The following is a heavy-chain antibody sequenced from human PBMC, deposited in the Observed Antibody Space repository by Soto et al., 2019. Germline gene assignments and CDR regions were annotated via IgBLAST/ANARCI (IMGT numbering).Heavy chain of an antibody. CDR3: ARITYYYDSSGYYRDEYFQH. Sequence: QVQLQESGPGLVKPSQTLSLTCTVSGGSISSGDYYWSWIRQPPGKGLEWIGYIYYSGSTYYNPSLKSRVTISVDTSKNQFSLKLSSVTAADTAVYYCARITYYYDSSGYYRDEYFQHWGQGTLVTVSS. D-gene: IGHD3-22*01. V-gene: IGHV4-30-4*01. CDR2: IYYSGST. CDR1: GGSISSGDYY. J-gene: IGHJ1*01.